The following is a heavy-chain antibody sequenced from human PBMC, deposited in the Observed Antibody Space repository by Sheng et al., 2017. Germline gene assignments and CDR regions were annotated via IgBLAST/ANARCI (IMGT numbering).Heavy chain of an antibody. V-gene: IGHV3-11*05. Sequence: QVQLVESGGGLVKPGGSLRLSCAASGFTFSDYYMSWIRQAPGKGLEWVSYISSSSSYTNYADSVKGRFTISRDNAKNSLYLQMNSLRAEDTAVYYCASSSSPWAYFDYWGQGTLVTVSS. J-gene: IGHJ4*02. CDR1: GFTFSDYY. D-gene: IGHD6-13*01. CDR2: ISSSSSYT. CDR3: ASSSSPWAYFDY.